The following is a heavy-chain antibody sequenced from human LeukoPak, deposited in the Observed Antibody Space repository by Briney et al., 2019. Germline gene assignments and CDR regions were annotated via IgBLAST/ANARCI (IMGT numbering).Heavy chain of an antibody. J-gene: IGHJ4*02. CDR2: IYHSGST. CDR1: GGSISSGGYS. V-gene: IGHV4-30-2*01. D-gene: IGHD2-15*01. Sequence: ASQTLSLTCAVSGGSISSGGYSWSWIRQPPGKGLEWIGYIYHSGSTYYNPSLKSRVTISVDRSKNQFPLKLSSVTAADTAVYYCARVEGYCSGGSCYSPHFDYWGQGTLVTVSS. CDR3: ARVEGYCSGGSCYSPHFDY.